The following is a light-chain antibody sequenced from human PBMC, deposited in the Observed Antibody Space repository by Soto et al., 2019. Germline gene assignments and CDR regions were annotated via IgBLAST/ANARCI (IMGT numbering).Light chain of an antibody. CDR2: AAS. CDR1: QSISSY. Sequence: DIQMTQSPSSLSASVGDRVTITCRASQSISSYLNWYQQKPGKAPKLLIYAASSLQSGVPSRFXXXXXXXXXXXXXXXXQPEDFAXYXXXQSYSTPRTFGQGTKVEIK. CDR3: XQSYSTPRT. J-gene: IGKJ1*01. V-gene: IGKV1-39*01.